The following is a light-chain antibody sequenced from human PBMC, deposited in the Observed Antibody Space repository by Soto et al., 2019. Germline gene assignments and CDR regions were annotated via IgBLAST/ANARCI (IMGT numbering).Light chain of an antibody. Sequence: QSVLTQPPSVSAAPGQKVTISCSGSSSNIENNYVSWYQQLPGTAPKLLIYDSNIRPSGLPDRFSCSKSGTSATLGITGLQTGDESDYYCGTWDSSLSVVVFGGGTKLTVL. V-gene: IGLV1-51*01. J-gene: IGLJ2*01. CDR3: GTWDSSLSVVV. CDR1: SSNIENNY. CDR2: DSN.